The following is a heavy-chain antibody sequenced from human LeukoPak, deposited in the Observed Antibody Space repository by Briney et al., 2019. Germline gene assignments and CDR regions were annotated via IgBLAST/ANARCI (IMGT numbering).Heavy chain of an antibody. J-gene: IGHJ5*02. V-gene: IGHV4-4*07. CDR3: ARDDPGSAAIGNWFDP. Sequence: SETLSLTCTVSGGSISSCYWSWIRQPAGKGLEWIGRIYTSGSTNYNPSLKSRVTMSVDTSKNPFSLKLSSVTAADTAVYYCARDDPGSAAIGNWFDPWGQGTLVTVSS. D-gene: IGHD2-2*02. CDR1: GGSISSCY. CDR2: IYTSGST.